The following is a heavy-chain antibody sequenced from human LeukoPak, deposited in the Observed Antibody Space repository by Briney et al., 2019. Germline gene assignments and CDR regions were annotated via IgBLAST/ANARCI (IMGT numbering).Heavy chain of an antibody. Sequence: GGSLRLSCAASGFTFSIYAMSWVRQAPGKGLEWVSAISGSGGTAYYADSVKGRFTISRDNSKNTLYLQMNSLRAEDTAVYYCARSLRRGYGSEDGMDVWGQGTTVTVSS. J-gene: IGHJ6*02. V-gene: IGHV3-23*01. CDR2: ISGSGGTA. CDR1: GFTFSIYA. D-gene: IGHD3-10*01. CDR3: ARSLRRGYGSEDGMDV.